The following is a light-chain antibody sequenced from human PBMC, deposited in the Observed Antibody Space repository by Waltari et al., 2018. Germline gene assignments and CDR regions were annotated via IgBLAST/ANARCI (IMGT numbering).Light chain of an antibody. Sequence: QSVLTQPPSVSGAPGQRVTISCTGSSSNIGAGYDVHWYQQLPGTAPKLLNSGKSNRPSGVPDPFSGSKSGTSASLAITGLQAEDEADYCCQSYDSSLSGSVVFGGGTKLTVL. V-gene: IGLV1-40*01. CDR3: QSYDSSLSGSVV. CDR2: GKS. CDR1: SSNIGAGYD. J-gene: IGLJ2*01.